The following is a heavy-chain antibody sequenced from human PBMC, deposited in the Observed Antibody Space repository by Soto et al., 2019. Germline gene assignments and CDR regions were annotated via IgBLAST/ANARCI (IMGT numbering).Heavy chain of an antibody. D-gene: IGHD2-21*01. CDR2: ISRDGSTM. V-gene: IGHV3-30*03. CDR1: GVTLSNFG. J-gene: IGHJ4*02. CDR3: VGEVASGY. Sequence: QVQLVESGGGVVQPGRSLRLSCAASGVTLSNFGMHWVRQAPGKGLEWVAVISRDGSTMFYADSVKGRFTISRDSSRNTLYLQMNGLRAEDTAVYRCVGEVASGYWGQGTLVTVSS.